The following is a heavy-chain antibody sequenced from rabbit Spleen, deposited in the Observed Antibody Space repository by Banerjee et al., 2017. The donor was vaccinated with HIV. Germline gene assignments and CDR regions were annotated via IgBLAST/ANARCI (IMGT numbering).Heavy chain of an antibody. Sequence: QSLEESGGDLVKPGASLTLTCKASGFSFSTSYYICWVRQAPGKGLEWIGCIYPDGIGSTAYASWAKGRFTISKTSSTTVTLQMTSLTAADTATYFCARGSAAMTMVITGYYLSLWGPGTLVTVS. J-gene: IGHJ4*01. D-gene: IGHD2-1*01. CDR3: ARGSAAMTMVITGYYLSL. CDR2: IYPDGIGST. CDR1: GFSFSTSYY. V-gene: IGHV1S40*01.